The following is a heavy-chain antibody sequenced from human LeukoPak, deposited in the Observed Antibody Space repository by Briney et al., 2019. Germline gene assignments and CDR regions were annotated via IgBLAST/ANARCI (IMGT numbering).Heavy chain of an antibody. CDR3: AKDQIGWAPGYVSGPLGQ. CDR1: GFTFSSYG. J-gene: IGHJ4*02. V-gene: IGHV3-30*02. Sequence: GGSLRLSCAASGFTFSSYGMHWVRQAPGKGLEWVAVIWYDGSNKYYADSVKGRFAISRDNSKNTVYLQMTSLRTEDTAVYYCAKDQIGWAPGYVSGPLGQWGQGTLVTVSS. D-gene: IGHD6-19*01. CDR2: IWYDGSNK.